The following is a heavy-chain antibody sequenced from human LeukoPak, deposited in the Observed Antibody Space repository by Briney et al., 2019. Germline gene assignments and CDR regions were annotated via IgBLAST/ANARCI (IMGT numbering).Heavy chain of an antibody. V-gene: IGHV4-39*01. CDR1: GGSISSSSYY. J-gene: IGHJ4*02. CDR2: IYYSGST. Sequence: SETLSLTCTVSGGSISSSSYYWGWIRQPPGKGLEWIGSIYYSGSTYYNPSLKSRVTISVDTSKNQFSLNLSSVTAADTAVYYCARRGMGSSSSYWGQGTLVTVSS. D-gene: IGHD6-6*01. CDR3: ARRGMGSSSSY.